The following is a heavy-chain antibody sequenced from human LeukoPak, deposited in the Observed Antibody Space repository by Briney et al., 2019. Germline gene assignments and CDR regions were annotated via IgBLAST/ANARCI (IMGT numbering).Heavy chain of an antibody. V-gene: IGHV4-31*03. D-gene: IGHD4-23*01. CDR1: CRSISTSCYY. Sequence: SETLSLTCSVSCRSISTSCYYWSWIRQYPGNCLQWIVYIYHSGSTYYSPSLKSRITISVDTSKNQFSLKLSSVTAADTAVYFCAREYGGYSGNYFDSWGQGTLVTVSS. CDR2: IYHSGST. CDR3: AREYGGYSGNYFDS. J-gene: IGHJ4*02.